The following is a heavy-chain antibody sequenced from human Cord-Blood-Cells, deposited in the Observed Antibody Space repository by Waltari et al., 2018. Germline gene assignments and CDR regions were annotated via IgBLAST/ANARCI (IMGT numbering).Heavy chain of an antibody. CDR3: ARGGSGSYWYFDL. D-gene: IGHD1-26*01. V-gene: IGHV3-33*01. CDR2: IWYDGNNK. J-gene: IGHJ2*01. CDR1: GFTFSSYG. Sequence: QVQLVESGGGVVQPGRSLRLSCAASGFTFSSYGMHWVRQAPGKGLEWVAVIWYDGNNKYYADSVKGRFTISRDNSKNTLYLQMNSLRAEDTAVYYCARGGSGSYWYFDLWGRGTLVTVSS.